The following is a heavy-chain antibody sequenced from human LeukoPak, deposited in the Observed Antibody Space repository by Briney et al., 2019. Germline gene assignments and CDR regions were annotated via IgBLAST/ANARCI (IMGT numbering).Heavy chain of an antibody. CDR1: LDSTTSNF. CDR3: ARDRGDYDSSGYYFDY. D-gene: IGHD3-22*01. V-gene: IGHV4-4*02. Sequence: SETLSLTCTVSLDSTTSNFWSWVRQPPGKGLEWIGEIYHSGSTNYNPSLKSRVTISVDKSSNQFSLKLSSVTAADTAVYYCARDRGDYDSSGYYFDYWGQGTLVAVSS. J-gene: IGHJ4*02. CDR2: IYHSGST.